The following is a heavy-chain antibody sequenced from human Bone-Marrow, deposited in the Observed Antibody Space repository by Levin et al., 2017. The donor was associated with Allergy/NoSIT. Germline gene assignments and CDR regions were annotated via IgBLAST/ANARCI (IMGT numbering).Heavy chain of an antibody. J-gene: IGHJ5*02. CDR1: NNTYSNFG. D-gene: IGHD6-19*01. CDR3: ARDRRSVAGTGWFDP. CDR2: ISGHNDDT. V-gene: IGHV1-18*01. Sequence: GGSLRLSCRAPNNTYSNFGISWVRQAPGQGPEWMGWISGHNDDTDYAQRFQGRLTLTRDTSTRTTYMELRGLRSDDTAVYYCARDRRSVAGTGWFDPWGQGTLVTVSS.